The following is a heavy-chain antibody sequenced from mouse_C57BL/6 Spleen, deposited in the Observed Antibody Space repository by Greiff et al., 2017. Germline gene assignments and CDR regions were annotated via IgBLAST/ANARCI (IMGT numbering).Heavy chain of an antibody. CDR2: IHPNSGST. CDR1: GYTFTSYW. CDR3: ARARGSFAY. Sequence: QVQLKQPGAELVKPGASVKLSCKASGYTFTSYWMHWVKQRPGQGLEWIGMIHPNSGSTNYNEKFKSKATLTEDKSSSTAYMQLSSLTSEDSAVYYCARARGSFAYWGQGTLVTVSA. J-gene: IGHJ3*01. V-gene: IGHV1-64*01.